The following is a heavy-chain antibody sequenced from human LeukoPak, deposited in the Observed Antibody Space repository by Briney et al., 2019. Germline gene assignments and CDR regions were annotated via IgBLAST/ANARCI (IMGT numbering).Heavy chain of an antibody. J-gene: IGHJ6*02. V-gene: IGHV4-34*01. CDR3: ARRARRRYDFWSGQGAPYYYGMDV. D-gene: IGHD3-3*01. CDR1: GGSFSGYY. CDR2: INHSGST. Sequence: PSETLSLTCAVYGGSFSGYYWSWIRQPPGKGLEWIGEINHSGSTNYNPSLKSRVTISVDTSKNQFSLKLSSVTAADTAVYYCARRARRRYDFWSGQGAPYYYGMDVWGQGTTVTVSS.